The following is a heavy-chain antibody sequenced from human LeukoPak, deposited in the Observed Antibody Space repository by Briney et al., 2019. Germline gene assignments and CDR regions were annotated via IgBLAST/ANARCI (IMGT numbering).Heavy chain of an antibody. V-gene: IGHV3-21*01. D-gene: IGHD3-3*01. CDR1: GFAFSSYS. CDR2: ISSSSTYI. Sequence: GGSLRLSCAASGFAFSSYSMNWVRQAPGKGLEWVSFISSSSTYIYYADSMKGRFTISRDDAKSSLYLQMNSLRAEDTAVYYCARAPAMILRPNYMDVWGKGTTVTVSS. CDR3: ARAPAMILRPNYMDV. J-gene: IGHJ6*03.